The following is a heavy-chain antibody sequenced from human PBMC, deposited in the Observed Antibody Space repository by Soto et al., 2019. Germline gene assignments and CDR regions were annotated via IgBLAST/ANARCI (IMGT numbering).Heavy chain of an antibody. CDR2: IYYSGST. CDR1: GGSISSGDYY. CDR3: AREEVPAAISFYYYGMDV. D-gene: IGHD2-2*01. V-gene: IGHV4-30-4*01. J-gene: IGHJ6*02. Sequence: SETLSLTCTVSGGSISSGDYYWSWIRQPPGKGLEWIGYIYYSGSTYYNPSLKSRVTISVDTSKNQFSLKLSSVTAADTAVYYCAREEVPAAISFYYYGMDVWGQGTTVTVSS.